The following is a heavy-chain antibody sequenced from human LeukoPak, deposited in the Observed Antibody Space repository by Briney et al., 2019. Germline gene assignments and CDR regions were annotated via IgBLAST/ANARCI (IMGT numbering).Heavy chain of an antibody. CDR1: GGSFSGYY. J-gene: IGHJ5*02. CDR2: INHSGST. V-gene: IGHV4-34*01. D-gene: IGHD6-13*01. CDR3: ARGSLVAAADSNWFDP. Sequence: SSETLSLTCAVYGGSFSGYYWSWIRQPPGKGLEWIGEINHSGSTNYNPSFKSRVTISVDTSKNQFSLKLSSVTAADTAVYYCARGSLVAAADSNWFDPWGQGTLVTVSS.